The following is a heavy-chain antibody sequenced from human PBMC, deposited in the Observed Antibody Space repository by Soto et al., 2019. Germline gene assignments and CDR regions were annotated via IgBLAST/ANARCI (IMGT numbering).Heavy chain of an antibody. CDR2: ISSSSSYI. D-gene: IGHD6-13*01. CDR3: ASRRIAAAGYYYMDV. J-gene: IGHJ6*03. CDR1: GFTFSSYS. Sequence: EVQLVESGGGLVKPGGSLRLSCAASGFTFSSYSMNWVRQAPGKGLEWVSSISSSSSYIYYADSVKGRFTISRDNAKNSLHLQMNSLRAEDTAVYYCASRRIAAAGYYYMDVWGKGTTVTVSS. V-gene: IGHV3-21*01.